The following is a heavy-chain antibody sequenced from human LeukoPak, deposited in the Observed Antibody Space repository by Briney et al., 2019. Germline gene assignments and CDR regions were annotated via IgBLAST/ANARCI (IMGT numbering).Heavy chain of an antibody. CDR3: SRGRADGYSGYDFGDY. Sequence: ASVKVSCKASGYTFTGYYMHWVRQAPGPGLEWMGWINPNSGGTDYAQKFQGRVTMARDTSISTAYMELSSLTSDDTAVYYCSRGRADGYSGYDFGDYWGQGTLVTVSS. D-gene: IGHD5-12*01. CDR1: GYTFTGYY. J-gene: IGHJ4*02. V-gene: IGHV1-2*02. CDR2: INPNSGGT.